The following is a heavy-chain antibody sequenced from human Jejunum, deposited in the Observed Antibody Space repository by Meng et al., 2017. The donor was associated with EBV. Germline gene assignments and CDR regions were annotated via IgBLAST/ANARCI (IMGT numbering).Heavy chain of an antibody. D-gene: IGHD3-9*01. CDR1: GYIFTDYY. CDR2: MNSNSGST. CDR3: ARATLSGYHDRFFDY. J-gene: IGHJ4*02. Sequence: QGRQGQSGAEGKKLGASVKVSCKASGYIFTDYYTRWVRQAPGQGLEWVGRMNSNSGSTNYAQKFQGRVTMTRDTSISTAYMDLSGLRSDDTAVYYCARATLSGYHDRFFDYWGQGTLVTVSS. V-gene: IGHV1-2*06.